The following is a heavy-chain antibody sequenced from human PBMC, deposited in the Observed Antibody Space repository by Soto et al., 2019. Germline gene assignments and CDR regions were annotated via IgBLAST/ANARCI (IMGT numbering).Heavy chain of an antibody. D-gene: IGHD4-17*01. CDR1: GYTFTSYY. CDR2: INPSGGST. Sequence: ASVKVSCKASGYTFTSYYMHWVRQAPGQGLEWMGIINPSGGSTSYAQKFQGRVTMTRDTSTSTVYMELSSLRSEDTAVYYCARDTFYGDYGAGLFDYWGQGTLVTVSS. J-gene: IGHJ4*02. V-gene: IGHV1-46*01. CDR3: ARDTFYGDYGAGLFDY.